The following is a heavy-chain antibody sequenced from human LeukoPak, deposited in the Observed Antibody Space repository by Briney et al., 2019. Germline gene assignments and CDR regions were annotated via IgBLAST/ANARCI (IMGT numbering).Heavy chain of an antibody. CDR2: IYYSGST. V-gene: IGHV4-59*08. J-gene: IGHJ5*02. D-gene: IGHD2-2*01. CDR3: ARRNVVVVPAAIGDWFDP. CDR1: GGSISSYY. Sequence: LETLSLTCTVSGGSISSYYWSWIRQPPGKGLEWIGYIYYSGSTNYNPSLKSRVTISVDTSKNQFSLKLSSVTAADTAVYYCARRNVVVVPAAIGDWFDPWGQGTLVTVSS.